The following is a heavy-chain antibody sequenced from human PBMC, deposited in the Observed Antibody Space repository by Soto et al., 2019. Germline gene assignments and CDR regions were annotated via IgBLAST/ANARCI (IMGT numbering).Heavy chain of an antibody. CDR3: VRESDY. Sequence: QVQLVESGGGVVQPGRSLRLSCAASGFTFSSYGMHWVRQVPGKGLEWVAVIWYDGSNKYYADSVKGRFTISRDNSRNTLYLQMNSPRAEDTAVYYCVRESDYWGQGTLVTVSS. CDR1: GFTFSSYG. V-gene: IGHV3-33*01. J-gene: IGHJ4*02. CDR2: IWYDGSNK.